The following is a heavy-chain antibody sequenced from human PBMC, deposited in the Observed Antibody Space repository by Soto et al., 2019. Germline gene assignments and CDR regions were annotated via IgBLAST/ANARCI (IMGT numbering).Heavy chain of an antibody. J-gene: IGHJ4*02. CDR1: GGSFSGYY. D-gene: IGHD6-6*01. Sequence: QVQLQQWGAGLLKPSETLSLTCAVYGGSFSGYYWSWIRQPPGKGLEWIGEINHSGSANYNPSLKRRVTISVDTSKNQFSLKLSSVTAADTAVYYCARGGPYSSSSKNLSWNDYWGQGTLVTVSS. CDR3: ARGGPYSSSSKNLSWNDY. CDR2: INHSGSA. V-gene: IGHV4-34*01.